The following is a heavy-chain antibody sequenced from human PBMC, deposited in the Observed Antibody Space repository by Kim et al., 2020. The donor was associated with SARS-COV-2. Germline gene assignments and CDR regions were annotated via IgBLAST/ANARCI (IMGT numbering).Heavy chain of an antibody. Sequence: SNTYYADSVKGRFTISRDNSKNTLYLQMNSLRAEDTAVYYCAKAEAYDYWGQGTLVTVSS. CDR2: SNT. J-gene: IGHJ4*02. V-gene: IGHV3-30*02. CDR3: AKAEAYDY.